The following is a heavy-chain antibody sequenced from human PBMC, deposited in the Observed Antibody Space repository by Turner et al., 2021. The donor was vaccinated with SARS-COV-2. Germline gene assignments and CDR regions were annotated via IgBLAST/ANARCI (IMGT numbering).Heavy chain of an antibody. J-gene: IGHJ4*02. D-gene: IGHD5-18*01. V-gene: IGHV3-35*01. CDR3: ADY. CDR2: VSWNGSRT. CDR1: GFTFSNSD. Sequence: EVQLVDSWGGLVQPGGSLRLSCAASGFTFSNSDMNWVHQAPGKGLEWVSGVSWNGSRTHYADYVKGRYIISRDNYRNTLYLQTNSLRTRGYTYDAVADYWGQGTLVTVSS.